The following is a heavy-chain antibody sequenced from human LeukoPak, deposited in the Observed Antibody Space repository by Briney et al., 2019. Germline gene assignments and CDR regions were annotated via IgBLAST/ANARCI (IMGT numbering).Heavy chain of an antibody. D-gene: IGHD3-16*01. J-gene: IGHJ4*02. CDR1: RFTFSSYW. Sequence: TGGSLRLSCAASRFTFSSYWMSWVRQAPGKGLEWLANIKQDGSEKYYVDSVKGRFTISRDNAKNSLYLQMNSLRVEDTAVYYCARPGRGTAYWGQGTLVTVSS. CDR2: IKQDGSEK. V-gene: IGHV3-7*01. CDR3: ARPGRGTAY.